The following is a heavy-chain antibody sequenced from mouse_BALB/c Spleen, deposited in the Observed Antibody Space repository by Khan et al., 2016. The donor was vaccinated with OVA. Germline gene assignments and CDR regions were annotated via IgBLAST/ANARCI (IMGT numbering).Heavy chain of an antibody. CDR2: ISSAGDYT. CDR1: GFTFSSYA. J-gene: IGHJ3*01. V-gene: IGHV5-9-3*01. Sequence: EVELVESGGGLVKPGGPLKLSCAASGFTFSSYAMSWVRQTPEKRLEWVATISSAGDYTYYPDSVKGRSTISRDHAKHTLYLQMISLRSEDTAMYYCTRHNYGPFAYWGQGTQVTVSA. CDR3: TRHNYGPFAY. D-gene: IGHD1-1*01.